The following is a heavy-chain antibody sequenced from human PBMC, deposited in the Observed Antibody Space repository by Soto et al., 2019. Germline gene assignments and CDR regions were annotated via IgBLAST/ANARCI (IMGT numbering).Heavy chain of an antibody. V-gene: IGHV2-5*02. CDR1: GFSLSTSGVG. Sequence: QITLKESGPTLVKPTQTLTLTCTFSGFSLSTSGVGVGWIRQPPGKALEWLALIYWDDDKRYSPSLKSRLTITKDTSKNQVVLTMTNMDPVDTATYYCAHNVRITMIVDNWFDPWGQGTLVTVSS. CDR3: AHNVRITMIVDNWFDP. J-gene: IGHJ5*02. CDR2: IYWDDDK. D-gene: IGHD3-22*01.